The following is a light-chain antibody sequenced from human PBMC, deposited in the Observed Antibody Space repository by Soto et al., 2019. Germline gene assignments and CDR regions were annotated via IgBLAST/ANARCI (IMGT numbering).Light chain of an antibody. CDR1: QSISGY. J-gene: IGKJ1*01. CDR2: AAS. V-gene: IGKV1-16*01. CDR3: QQYNSYS. Sequence: DIHMTQSPSSLSASVGDIVTITCRASQSISGYLNWYQKKPGKAPKPLIYAASTLQVGVPSRFSGSGSGTEFTLTISSLQPDDFATYYCQQYNSYSCGQGTKVDIK.